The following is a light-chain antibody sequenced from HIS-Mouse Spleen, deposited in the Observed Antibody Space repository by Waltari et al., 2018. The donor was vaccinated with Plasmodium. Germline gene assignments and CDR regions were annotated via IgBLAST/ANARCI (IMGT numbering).Light chain of an antibody. CDR3: QQYDNLPPACT. CDR2: DAS. J-gene: IGKJ3*01. CDR1: QDISNY. Sequence: DIQMTQSPSSLSASVGARVTITCQASQDISNYLTWYQQKPGKAPKLLIYDASNLETGVPARVSGSGSGTDFTFTISSLQPEDIATYYCQQYDNLPPACTLGPGTKVDIK. V-gene: IGKV1-33*01.